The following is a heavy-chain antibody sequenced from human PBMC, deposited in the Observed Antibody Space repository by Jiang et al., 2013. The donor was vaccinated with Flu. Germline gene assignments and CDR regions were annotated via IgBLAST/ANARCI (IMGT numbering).Heavy chain of an antibody. CDR1: GGTFSNYA. Sequence: YGAEVKKPGSSVSVSCWVSGGTFSNYAINWVRQVPGQGLEWMGRFIPAISGLKLAQKFQDRLTFTVDTSTMMVYMNLSSLASADTATYFCARDVVGLKNIAFDIWGQGTVVTVST. V-gene: IGHV1-69*04. CDR2: FIPAISGL. CDR3: ARDVVGLKNIAFDI. D-gene: IGHD1-26*01. J-gene: IGHJ3*02.